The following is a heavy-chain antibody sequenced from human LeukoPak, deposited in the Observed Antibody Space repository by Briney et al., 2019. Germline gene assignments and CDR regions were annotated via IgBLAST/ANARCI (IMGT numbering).Heavy chain of an antibody. V-gene: IGHV3-30*18. CDR1: GFTFSSYG. Sequence: GGSLRPSCAASGFTFSSYGMHWVRQAPGKGLEWVAVISYDGSNKYYADSVKGRFTISRDNSKNTLYLQMNSLRAEDTAVYYCAKDLLSGYEMVDYWGQGTLVTVSS. CDR3: AKDLLSGYEMVDY. D-gene: IGHD5-12*01. CDR2: ISYDGSNK. J-gene: IGHJ4*02.